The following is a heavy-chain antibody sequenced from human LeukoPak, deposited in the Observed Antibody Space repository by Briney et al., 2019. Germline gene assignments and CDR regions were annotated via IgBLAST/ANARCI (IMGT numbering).Heavy chain of an antibody. CDR3: ARGGSYSTFDY. D-gene: IGHD1-26*01. V-gene: IGHV3-15*01. CDR2: IKSKTDGGTT. CDR1: GFTFSNAW. J-gene: IGHJ4*02. Sequence: PGGSLRLSCAASGFTFSNAWMSWVRQAPGKGLEWVGRIKSKTDGGTTDYAAPVKGRFTISRDDSKNTLYLQMNSLKTEDTAVYYCARGGSYSTFDYWGQGTLVTVSS.